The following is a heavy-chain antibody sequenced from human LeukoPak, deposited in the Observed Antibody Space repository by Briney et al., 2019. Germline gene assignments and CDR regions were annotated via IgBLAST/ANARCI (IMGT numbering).Heavy chain of an antibody. CDR3: ARLFDSSGWSKDY. Sequence: GASLRISCKGSGYSFTSYWISWVRQLPGKGLEWMGRIDPSDSYTNYSPSFQGHVTISADKSTSTAYLQWSSLKASDTAMYYCARLFDSSGWSKDYWGQGTLVTVSS. CDR1: GYSFTSYW. CDR2: IDPSDSYT. V-gene: IGHV5-10-1*01. D-gene: IGHD6-19*01. J-gene: IGHJ4*02.